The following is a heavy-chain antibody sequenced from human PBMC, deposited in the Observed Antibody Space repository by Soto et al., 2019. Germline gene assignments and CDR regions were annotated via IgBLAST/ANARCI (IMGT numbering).Heavy chain of an antibody. CDR2: IRGSGGST. Sequence: EVQLLESGGGLVQPRGSLRLSCAASGFTFSSFAMSWVRQAPGKGLEWVSAIRGSGGSTYYADSVKGRFTISRDNSKNTLYLQMNSLRAEDTAVYYCAKEERDYYTNYPHYWGQGTLVTVSS. CDR1: GFTFSSFA. CDR3: AKEERDYYTNYPHY. V-gene: IGHV3-23*01. D-gene: IGHD4-4*01. J-gene: IGHJ4*02.